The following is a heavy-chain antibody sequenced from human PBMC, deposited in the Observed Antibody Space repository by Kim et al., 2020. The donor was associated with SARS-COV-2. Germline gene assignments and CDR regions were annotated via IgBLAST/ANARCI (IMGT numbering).Heavy chain of an antibody. CDR3: AQTYYYDSSGYYNFDY. Sequence: KFTGRVTITTDESNSTAYMELSSLRSEDTAVYYCAQTYYYDSSGYYNFDYWGQGTLVTVSS. D-gene: IGHD3-22*01. V-gene: IGHV1-69*05. J-gene: IGHJ4*02.